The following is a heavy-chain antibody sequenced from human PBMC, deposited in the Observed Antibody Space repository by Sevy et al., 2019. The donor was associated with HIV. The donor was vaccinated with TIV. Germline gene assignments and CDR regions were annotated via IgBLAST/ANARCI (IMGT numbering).Heavy chain of an antibody. CDR2: ISYDGSNK. Sequence: GGSLRLSCAASGFTFSSYGMHWVRQAPGKGLEWVAVISYDGSNKYYADSVKGRFTISRDNSKNTLYLQMNSLRAEDTAVYYCAKGIGYSYGSYYFDYWGQGTLVTVSS. D-gene: IGHD5-18*01. CDR3: AKGIGYSYGSYYFDY. CDR1: GFTFSSYG. V-gene: IGHV3-30*18. J-gene: IGHJ4*02.